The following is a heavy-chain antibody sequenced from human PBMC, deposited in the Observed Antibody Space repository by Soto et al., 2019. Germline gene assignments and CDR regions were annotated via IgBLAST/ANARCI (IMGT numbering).Heavy chain of an antibody. Sequence: QLQLQEYGSGLVKPSQTLSLTCAVSGGSISSGGYSWSWIRQPPGKGLEWIGYIYHSGSTYYNPSLKGRVTRSVDRSKNQFSLKLSSVTAADTAVYYCAAGGGLPRYYWCQGTLVTVS. CDR3: AAGGGLPRYY. J-gene: IGHJ4*02. V-gene: IGHV4-30-2*01. CDR1: GGSISSGGYS. CDR2: IYHSGST. D-gene: IGHD5-12*01.